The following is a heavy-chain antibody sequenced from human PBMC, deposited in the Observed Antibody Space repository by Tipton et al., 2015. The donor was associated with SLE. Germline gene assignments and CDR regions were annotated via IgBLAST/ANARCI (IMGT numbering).Heavy chain of an antibody. J-gene: IGHJ6*02. Sequence: TLSLTCTVSGGSISSSSYYWGWIRQPPGKGLEWIGYMYDSGSTTYNPSLKSRVTISVDASKNQFSLNLSSVTAADTAVYYCAGGAYFYYDMDVWGQGTTVIVSS. CDR3: AGGAYFYYDMDV. D-gene: IGHD3-16*01. CDR2: MYDSGST. CDR1: GGSISSSSYY. V-gene: IGHV4-61*05.